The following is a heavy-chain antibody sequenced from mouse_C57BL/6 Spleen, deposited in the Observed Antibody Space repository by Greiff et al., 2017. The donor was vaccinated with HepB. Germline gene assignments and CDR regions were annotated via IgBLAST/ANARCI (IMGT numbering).Heavy chain of an antibody. V-gene: IGHV1-7*01. CDR3: ARVSTVGFYYFDY. J-gene: IGHJ2*01. CDR1: GYTFTSYW. Sequence: QVQLKESGAELAKPGASVKLSCKASGYTFTSYWMHWVKQRPGQGLEWIGYINPSSGYTKYNQKFKDKATLTADKSSSTAYMQLSSLTYEDSAVYYCARVSTVGFYYFDYWGQGTTLTVSS. CDR2: INPSSGYT. D-gene: IGHD1-1*01.